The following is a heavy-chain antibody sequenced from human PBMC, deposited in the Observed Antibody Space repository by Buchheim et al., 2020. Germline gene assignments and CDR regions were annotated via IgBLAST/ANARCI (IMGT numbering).Heavy chain of an antibody. Sequence: QVQLQQWGAGLLKPSETLSLTCAVYGGSFSGYYWSWIRQPPGKGLEWFGEINHSGSTNYKPSLKSRVTISVDTSTNQLSLKLSSVTAADTAVYYCARGALLFVWGSYRHNWFDPWGQGTL. V-gene: IGHV4-34*01. CDR2: INHSGST. CDR1: GGSFSGYY. J-gene: IGHJ5*02. CDR3: ARGALLFVWGSYRHNWFDP. D-gene: IGHD3-16*02.